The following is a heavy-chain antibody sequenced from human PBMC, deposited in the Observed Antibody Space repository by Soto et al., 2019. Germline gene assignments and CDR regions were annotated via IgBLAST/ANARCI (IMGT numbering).Heavy chain of an antibody. CDR2: ISYDGSNK. D-gene: IGHD3-3*01. CDR3: ARDRHSDFWSGYEFDY. Sequence: GGSLRLSCAASGFTFSSYAMHWVRQAPGKGLEWVAVISYDGSNKYYADSVKGRFTISRDNSKNTLYLQMNSLRAEDTAVYYCARDRHSDFWSGYEFDYWGQGTLVTVSS. CDR1: GFTFSSYA. V-gene: IGHV3-30-3*01. J-gene: IGHJ4*02.